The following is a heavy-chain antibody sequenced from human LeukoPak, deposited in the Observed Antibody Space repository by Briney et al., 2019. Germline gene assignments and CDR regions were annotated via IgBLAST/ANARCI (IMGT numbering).Heavy chain of an antibody. CDR1: GYTFTGYY. V-gene: IGHV1-2*02. D-gene: IGHD5-18*01. J-gene: IGHJ5*02. Sequence: ASVKVSCKASGYTFTGYYMHWVRQAPGQGLEWMGWINPNSGGTNYAQKFQGRVTKTRDTSISTAYMELSRLRSDDTAVYYCARGKPSGTRYSYGLWDWFDPWGQGTLVTVSS. CDR2: INPNSGGT. CDR3: ARGKPSGTRYSYGLWDWFDP.